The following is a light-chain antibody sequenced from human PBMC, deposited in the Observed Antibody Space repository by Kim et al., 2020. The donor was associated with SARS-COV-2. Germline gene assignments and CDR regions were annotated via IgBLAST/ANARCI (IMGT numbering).Light chain of an antibody. J-gene: IGLJ3*02. CDR3: LLYYGGTWV. CDR2: STN. Sequence: PERKVTATCAPGTAAVTNNYYPNCFQQKPGQTPRALIFSTNNKHSWTPARFSGSLLGGKAALTLSGVQPEDEAEYYCLLYYGGTWVFGGGTKLTVL. CDR1: TAAVTNNYY. V-gene: IGLV7-43*01.